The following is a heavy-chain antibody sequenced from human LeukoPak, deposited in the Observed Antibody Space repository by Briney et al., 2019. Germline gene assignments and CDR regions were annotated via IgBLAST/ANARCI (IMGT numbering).Heavy chain of an antibody. Sequence: PGRSLRLSCAVSGFNFDDYAMHWVRQAPGKGLEWVSGISWNSGFIGYADSVKGRFTISRDNAKNSLYLQVNSLRAEDTALYYCAKGVNYYYYYMDVWGKGTTVTVSS. J-gene: IGHJ6*03. CDR3: AKGVNYYYYYMDV. CDR2: ISWNSGFI. V-gene: IGHV3-9*01. CDR1: GFNFDDYA. D-gene: IGHD4-23*01.